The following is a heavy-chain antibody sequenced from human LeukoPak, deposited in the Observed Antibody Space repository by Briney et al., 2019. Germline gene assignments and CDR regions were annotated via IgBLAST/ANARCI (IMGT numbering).Heavy chain of an antibody. CDR3: AKDRVPGGYYDFWSGYYLDFDY. Sequence: HPGGSLRLSCAASGFTFSSYGMHWVRQAPGKGLEWVAVIWYDGSNKYYADSVKGRFTIPRDNSKNTLYLQMNSLRAEDTAVYYCAKDRVPGGYYDFWSGYYLDFDYWGQGTLVTVSS. CDR1: GFTFSSYG. V-gene: IGHV3-33*06. D-gene: IGHD3-3*01. CDR2: IWYDGSNK. J-gene: IGHJ4*02.